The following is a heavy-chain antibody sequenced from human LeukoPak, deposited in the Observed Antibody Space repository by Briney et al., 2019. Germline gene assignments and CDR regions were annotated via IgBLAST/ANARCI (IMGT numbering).Heavy chain of an antibody. D-gene: IGHD3-3*01. CDR3: AREYYDFWSGGSIPYFDY. Sequence: SVKVSCKASGGTFSSYATSWVRQAPGQGLEWMGGIIPIFGTANYAQKFQGRVTITADESTSTAYMELSSLRSEDTAVYYCAREYYDFWSGGSIPYFDYWGQGTLVTVSS. CDR1: GGTFSSYA. J-gene: IGHJ4*02. V-gene: IGHV1-69*01. CDR2: IIPIFGTA.